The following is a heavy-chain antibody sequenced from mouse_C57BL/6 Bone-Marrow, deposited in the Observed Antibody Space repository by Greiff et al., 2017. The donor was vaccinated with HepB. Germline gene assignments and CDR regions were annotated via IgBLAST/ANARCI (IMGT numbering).Heavy chain of an antibody. CDR3: TRRGVITTVVATPSWYFDV. J-gene: IGHJ1*03. CDR2: IDPETGGT. D-gene: IGHD1-1*01. V-gene: IGHV1-15*01. Sequence: QVQLQQSGAELVRPGASVTLSCKASGYTFTDYEMHWVKQTPVHGLEWIGAIDPETGGTAYNQKFKGKAILTADKSSSTAYMELRSLTSEDSAVYYCTRRGVITTVVATPSWYFDVWGTGTTVTVSS. CDR1: GYTFTDYE.